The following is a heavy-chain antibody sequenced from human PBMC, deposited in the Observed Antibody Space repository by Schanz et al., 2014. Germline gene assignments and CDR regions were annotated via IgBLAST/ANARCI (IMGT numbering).Heavy chain of an antibody. J-gene: IGHJ4*02. CDR3: AKGQLLSYYFDY. CDR1: GFSFSSYS. V-gene: IGHV3-23*04. CDR2: ISGGGGSA. Sequence: EVQLVESGGGLVQPGESLRLSCAVSGFSFSSYSMSWVRQAPGKGLECVSGISGGGGSAYYADSVKGRFTISRDNSKNTLYLQMSSLRAEDTAVYYCAKGQLLSYYFDYWGQGTLVTVSS. D-gene: IGHD2-21*01.